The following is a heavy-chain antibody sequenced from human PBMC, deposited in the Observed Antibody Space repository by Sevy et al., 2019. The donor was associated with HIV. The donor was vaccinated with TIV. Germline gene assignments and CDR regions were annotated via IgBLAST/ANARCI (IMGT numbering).Heavy chain of an antibody. CDR2: ISYDGSNK. Sequence: GGSLRLSCAASGFTFSSYSFHWVRQAPGKGLEWVAVISYDGSNKYYGESVKGRVTISRDNSNNTLYLQVNSLRGDDTAVYYCAIDPVDTPSYYYLYGMDVWGQGTTVTVSS. V-gene: IGHV3-30-3*01. CDR3: AIDPVDTPSYYYLYGMDV. CDR1: GFTFSSYS. D-gene: IGHD5-18*01. J-gene: IGHJ6*02.